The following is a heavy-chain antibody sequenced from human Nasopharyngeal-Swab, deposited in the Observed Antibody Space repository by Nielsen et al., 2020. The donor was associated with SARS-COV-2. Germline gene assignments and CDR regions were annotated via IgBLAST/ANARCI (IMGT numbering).Heavy chain of an antibody. D-gene: IGHD3-3*01. CDR3: AKDMKALGYDFWSGPLDY. J-gene: IGHJ4*02. Sequence: GGSLRLSCAASGFTFDDYAMHWVRQAPGKGLEWVSLISGDGDSTYYADSVKGRFTISRDNSKNSLYLQMNSLRTEDTALYYCAKDMKALGYDFWSGPLDYWGQGTLVTVSS. CDR2: ISGDGDST. CDR1: GFTFDDYA. V-gene: IGHV3-43*02.